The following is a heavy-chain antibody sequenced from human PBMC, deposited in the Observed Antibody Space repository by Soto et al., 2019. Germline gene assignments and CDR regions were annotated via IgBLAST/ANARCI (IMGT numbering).Heavy chain of an antibody. CDR1: GFTFSSYA. D-gene: IGHD3-22*01. CDR3: AKVKYDSSGYYQLPQPLDY. V-gene: IGHV3-23*01. CDR2: ISGSGGST. Sequence: EVQLLESGGGLVQPGGSLRLSCAASGFTFSSYAMSWVRQAPGKGLEWVSAISGSGGSTYYADSVKGRFTISRDNSXNXLXXQMSSLRAEDTAVYYCAKVKYDSSGYYQLPQPLDYWGQGTLVTVSS. J-gene: IGHJ4*02.